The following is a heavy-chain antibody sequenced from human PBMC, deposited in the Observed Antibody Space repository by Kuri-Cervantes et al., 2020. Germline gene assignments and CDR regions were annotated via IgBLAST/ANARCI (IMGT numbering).Heavy chain of an antibody. CDR3: ARDKRTTQRADYYYGMDV. CDR2: ISGSGGST. Sequence: ETLSLTCAASGFTFSSYAMSWVRQAPGKGLEWVSAISGSGGSTYYADSVKGRFTISRDNSKNTLYLQMNSLRAEDTAVYYCARDKRTTQRADYYYGMDVWGQGTTVTVSS. CDR1: GFTFSSYA. V-gene: IGHV3-23*01. J-gene: IGHJ6*02. D-gene: IGHD4-11*01.